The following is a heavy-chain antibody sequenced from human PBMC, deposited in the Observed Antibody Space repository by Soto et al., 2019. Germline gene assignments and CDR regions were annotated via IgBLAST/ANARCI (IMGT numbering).Heavy chain of an antibody. CDR2: IYYSGST. Sequence: QLQLQESGPGLVKPSETLSLTCTVSGGSISSSSYYWGWIRQPPGKGLEWIGSIYYSGSTYYNPSLKSRVTISVDTSKNQFSLKLSAVTAADTAVYYCARRGGYYGSGSLFDYWGQGTLVTVSS. CDR1: GGSISSSSYY. D-gene: IGHD3-10*01. CDR3: ARRGGYYGSGSLFDY. J-gene: IGHJ4*02. V-gene: IGHV4-39*01.